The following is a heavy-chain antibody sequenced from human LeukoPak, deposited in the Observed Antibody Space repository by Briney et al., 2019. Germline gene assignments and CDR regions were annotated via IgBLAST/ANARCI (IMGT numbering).Heavy chain of an antibody. V-gene: IGHV1-18*01. Sequence: ASVKVSCKASGYTFTSYGISWVRQAPGQGLEWMGWISAYNGNTNYAQKLQGRVTMTTDTSTSTAYMELRSLRSDDTAVYYCVVHVPQDITMVRGVIDFDYWGQGTLVTVSS. CDR1: GYTFTSYG. CDR3: VVHVPQDITMVRGVIDFDY. CDR2: ISAYNGNT. J-gene: IGHJ4*02. D-gene: IGHD3-10*01.